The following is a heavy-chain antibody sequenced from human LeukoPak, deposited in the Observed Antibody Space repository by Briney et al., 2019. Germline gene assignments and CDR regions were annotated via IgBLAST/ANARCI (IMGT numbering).Heavy chain of an antibody. CDR3: ARARSPSDH. Sequence: GGSLRLSCAASGFTFSDYSMTWVRQAPGKGLEWVSSILSGGAYTYYADSVKGRFTISRDDAKSSLYLLMNSLRVEDTAMYYCARARSPSDHWGQGTLVTVSS. CDR2: ILSGGAYT. V-gene: IGHV3-21*01. J-gene: IGHJ4*02. CDR1: GFTFSDYS.